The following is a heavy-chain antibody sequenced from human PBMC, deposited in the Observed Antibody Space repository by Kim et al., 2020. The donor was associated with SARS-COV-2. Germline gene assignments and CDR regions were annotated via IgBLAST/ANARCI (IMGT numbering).Heavy chain of an antibody. V-gene: IGHV1-3*01. D-gene: IGHD5-18*01. J-gene: IGHJ6*02. CDR2: INAGNGNT. CDR1: GYTFTSYA. Sequence: ASVKVSCKASGYTFTSYAMHWVRQAPGQRLEWMGWINAGNGNTKYSQKFQGRVTITRDTSASTAYMELSSLRSEDTAVYYCARDPTQYSYGYDYYYGMDVWGQGTTVTVSS. CDR3: ARDPTQYSYGYDYYYGMDV.